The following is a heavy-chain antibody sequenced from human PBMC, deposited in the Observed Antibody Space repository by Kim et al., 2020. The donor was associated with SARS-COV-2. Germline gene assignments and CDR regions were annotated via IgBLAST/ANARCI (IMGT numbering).Heavy chain of an antibody. CDR3: AKGDCSSDSCYTTDS. D-gene: IGHD2-2*02. Sequence: GGSLRLSCAASGFTFGNYAMSWVRQAPGKGLEWFSTVSSSGDSTYYADSVKGRFTLSRDNSMNTLYLQMNSLRAEDTALYYCAKGDCSSDSCYTTDSWG. CDR1: GFTFGNYA. V-gene: IGHV3-23*01. CDR2: VSSSGDST. J-gene: IGHJ5*01.